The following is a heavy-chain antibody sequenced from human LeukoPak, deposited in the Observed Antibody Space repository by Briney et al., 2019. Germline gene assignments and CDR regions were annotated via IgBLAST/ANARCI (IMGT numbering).Heavy chain of an antibody. CDR3: ARDLHPTIAAAGRTFDY. D-gene: IGHD6-13*01. V-gene: IGHV3-30-3*01. Sequence: PGGSLRLSCAASGFTFSSYAMHWVRQAPGKGLEWVAVISYDGSNKYYADSVKGRFTISRDNSKNTLYLQMNSLRAEDTAVYYCARDLHPTIAAAGRTFDYWGQGTLVTVSS. CDR2: ISYDGSNK. J-gene: IGHJ4*02. CDR1: GFTFSSYA.